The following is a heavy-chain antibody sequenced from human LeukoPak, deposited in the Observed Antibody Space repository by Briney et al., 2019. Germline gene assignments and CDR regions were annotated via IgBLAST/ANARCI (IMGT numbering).Heavy chain of an antibody. CDR1: GYSFTSYW. D-gene: IGHD2-2*01. CDR3: ARHLGYCSSTSCYGGVGEY. V-gene: IGHV5-51*01. J-gene: IGHJ4*02. Sequence: GESLKISCKGSGYSFTSYWIGWVRQMPGKGLEWMGIIYPGDSDTRYSPSFQGQVTISADKSISTAYLQWSSLKASDTAMYYCARHLGYCSSTSCYGGVGEYWGQGTLVTVSS. CDR2: IYPGDSDT.